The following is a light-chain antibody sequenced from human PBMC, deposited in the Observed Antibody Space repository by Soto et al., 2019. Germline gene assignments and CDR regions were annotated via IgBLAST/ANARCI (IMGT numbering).Light chain of an antibody. Sequence: VLPGPPSASRTPAQRVTSSCSGSGSNLETNLVHWYQHLPGASPRLLIYNNDQRPSGVPDRFSASKSGTSASLAISGLRSEDEADYYCTATDDRLTGPVFGGRTK. J-gene: IGLJ2*01. CDR2: NND. CDR3: TATDDRLTGPV. CDR1: GSNLETNL. V-gene: IGLV1-47*02.